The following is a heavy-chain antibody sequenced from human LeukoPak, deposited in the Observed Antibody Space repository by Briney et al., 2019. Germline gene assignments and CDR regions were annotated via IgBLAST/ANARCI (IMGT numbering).Heavy chain of an antibody. D-gene: IGHD2-2*02. CDR1: GFTFSSYS. J-gene: IGHJ6*02. V-gene: IGHV3-21*01. CDR2: ISSSSSYI. CDR3: ASPYCSSTSCYTDYYYGMDV. Sequence: PGGSLRLSCAASGFTFSSYSMNWVRQAPGKGLEWVSSISSSSSYICYADSVKGRFTISRDNAKNSLYLQMNSLRAEDTAVYYCASPYCSSTSCYTDYYYGMDVWGQGTTVTVSS.